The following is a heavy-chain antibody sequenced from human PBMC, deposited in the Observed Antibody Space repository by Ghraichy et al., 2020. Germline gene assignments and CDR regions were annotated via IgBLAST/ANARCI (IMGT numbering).Heavy chain of an antibody. CDR1: GYIFTSYY. D-gene: IGHD3-10*01. CDR2: INPNSGVT. CDR3: ARSASISKVRTY. J-gene: IGHJ4*02. V-gene: IGHV1-2*02. Sequence: ASVKVSCKTSGYIFTSYYMHWVRQAPGQGLEWMGWINPNSGVTNYAQKFQDRVTITRDTSISTAYMELSSLRSDDTAVYYCARSASISKVRTYWGQGTLVTVSS.